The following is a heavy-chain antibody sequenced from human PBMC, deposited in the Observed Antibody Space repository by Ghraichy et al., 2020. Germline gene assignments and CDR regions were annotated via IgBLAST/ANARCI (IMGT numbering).Heavy chain of an antibody. V-gene: IGHV3-74*01. CDR2: INSDGIST. D-gene: IGHD6-13*01. CDR3: ASGTSGYSSSWHNC. CDR1: GFSFGSDW. Sequence: GGSLRLSCAASGFSFGSDWMHWVRQAPGKGLVWVSRINSDGISTSYADSVKGRFTISRDNAKNTLYLQMNSLRVEDTAVYYCASGTSGYSSSWHNCWGQGTLVTVSS. J-gene: IGHJ4*02.